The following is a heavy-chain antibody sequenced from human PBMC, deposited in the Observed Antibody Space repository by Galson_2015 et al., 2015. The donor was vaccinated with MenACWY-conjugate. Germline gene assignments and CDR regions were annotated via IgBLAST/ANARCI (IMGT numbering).Heavy chain of an antibody. V-gene: IGHV6-1*01. D-gene: IGHD1-7*01. J-gene: IGHJ5*01. CDR1: GDSVSSDSAA. CDR3: APGGTEGTTYNWFDS. Sequence: CAISGDSVSSDSAAWNWIRQSPSRGLEWLGRTYYRSKWYYDYALSVKSRLIINPDTSKNQFSLQLNSVTPKDTAVYFCAPGGTEGTTYNWFDSWGQGTLVTVSS. CDR2: TYYRSKWYY.